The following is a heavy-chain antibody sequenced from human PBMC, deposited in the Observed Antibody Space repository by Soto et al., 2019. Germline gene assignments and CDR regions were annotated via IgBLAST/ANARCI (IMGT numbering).Heavy chain of an antibody. Sequence: SETLSLTCAVYGGSFSGYYWSWIRQPPGKGLEWIGEINHSGSTNYNPSLKCRVTISVDTSKNQFSLKLSSVTAADTAVYYCARCLGTMVRGVIPTSRYYYYGMDVWGQGTTVTVSS. J-gene: IGHJ6*02. CDR2: INHSGST. D-gene: IGHD3-10*01. CDR1: GGSFSGYY. V-gene: IGHV4-34*01. CDR3: ARCLGTMVRGVIPTSRYYYYGMDV.